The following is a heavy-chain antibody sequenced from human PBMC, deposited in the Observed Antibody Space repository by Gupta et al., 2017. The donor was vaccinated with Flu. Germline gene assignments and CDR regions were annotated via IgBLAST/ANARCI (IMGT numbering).Heavy chain of an antibody. CDR1: GYTFTSFH. CDR3: AIVETISSFDY. J-gene: IGHJ4*02. Sequence: QVQLVQSGAEVKKPGASVRVSCKTSGYTFTSFHISWVRQATGQGLEWMGRMNPNNGNADWAQKFQGRVTLTGNKSTSTAYMELSSLESGDTAMYYCAIVETISSFDYWGQGTLLTVS. CDR2: MNPNNGNA. V-gene: IGHV1-8*01. D-gene: IGHD1-1*01.